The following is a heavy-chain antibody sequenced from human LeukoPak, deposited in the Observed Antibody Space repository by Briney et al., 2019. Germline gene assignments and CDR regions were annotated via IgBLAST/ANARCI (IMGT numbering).Heavy chain of an antibody. Sequence: GESLRISCKASGDRFTTDWIGWVRQMPGKGLEWMGMFFPGDSDTRKSPSFQGQVTLSADNSITTAYLQWSSLKASDTAMYYCARGPRGGNWNEALDYWGQGTLVTVSS. CDR2: FFPGDSDT. J-gene: IGHJ4*02. CDR1: GDRFTTDW. CDR3: ARGPRGGNWNEALDY. V-gene: IGHV5-51*01. D-gene: IGHD1-1*01.